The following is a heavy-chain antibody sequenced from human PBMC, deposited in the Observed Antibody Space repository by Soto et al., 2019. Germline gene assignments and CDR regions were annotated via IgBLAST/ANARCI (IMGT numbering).Heavy chain of an antibody. CDR3: AREDYDSSGYAGSSIDY. Sequence: ASVKVSCKASGYTFTSYGISWVRQAPGQGLEWMGWISAYNGNTNYAQKLQGRVTMTTDTSTSTAYMELRSLRSDDTAVYYCAREDYDSSGYAGSSIDYWGQGTLVTVS. D-gene: IGHD3-22*01. J-gene: IGHJ4*02. CDR1: GYTFTSYG. V-gene: IGHV1-18*01. CDR2: ISAYNGNT.